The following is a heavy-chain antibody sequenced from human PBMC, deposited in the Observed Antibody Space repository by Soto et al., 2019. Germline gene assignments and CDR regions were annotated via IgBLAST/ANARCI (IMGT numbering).Heavy chain of an antibody. CDR3: AKSKASDYYDSSGSHLYYYYGMDV. CDR1: GFTFSSYA. J-gene: IGHJ6*02. CDR2: ISGSGGST. V-gene: IGHV3-23*01. Sequence: GGSLRLSCAASGFTFSSYAMSWVRQAPGKGLEWVSAISGSGGSTYYADSVKGRFTISRDNSKNTLYLQMNSLRAEDTAVYYCAKSKASDYYDSSGSHLYYYYGMDVWGQGTTVTVS. D-gene: IGHD3-22*01.